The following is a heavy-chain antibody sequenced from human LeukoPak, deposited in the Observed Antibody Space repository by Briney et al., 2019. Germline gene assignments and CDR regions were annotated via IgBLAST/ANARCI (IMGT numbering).Heavy chain of an antibody. CDR3: AREGDYGDYSKSFYYMDV. D-gene: IGHD4-17*01. J-gene: IGHJ6*03. CDR2: IYTSENT. Sequence: PSETLSLTCGVSGYSIGSGYFWAWIRQPPGKGLEWIGRIYTSENTDYNPSLKSRVTMSVDMSTSQFSLRLTSVTAADTAVYYCAREGDYGDYSKSFYYMDVWGKGTTVTVSS. CDR1: GYSIGSGYF. V-gene: IGHV4-38-2*02.